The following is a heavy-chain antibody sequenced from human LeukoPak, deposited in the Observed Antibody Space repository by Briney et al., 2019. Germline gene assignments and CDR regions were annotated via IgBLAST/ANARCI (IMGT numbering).Heavy chain of an antibody. CDR3: ARDGRVYGSGSLGDY. V-gene: IGHV1-2*02. J-gene: IGHJ4*02. CDR2: INPNSGGT. D-gene: IGHD3-10*01. Sequence: ASVKVSCKASGYTFTGYYMHWVRQAPGQGLEWMGWINPNSGGTNYAQKFQGRVTMTRDTSISTAYMELSRLRSDDTAVYYCARDGRVYGSGSLGDYWGQGTLVTVSS. CDR1: GYTFTGYY.